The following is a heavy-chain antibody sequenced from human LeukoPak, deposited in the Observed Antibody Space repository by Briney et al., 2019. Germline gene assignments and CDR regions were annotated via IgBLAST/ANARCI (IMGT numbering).Heavy chain of an antibody. D-gene: IGHD6-6*01. CDR1: GLNFSDYY. CDR2: ISSTGYTI. V-gene: IGHV3-11*01. Sequence: GGSLTLSCAASGLNFSDYYMSWIRQAPGKGLEWVSYISSTGYTIYYADSVKGRFTISRDNAKNSLYLQMNSPRADDTAVYYCARREGSFDYWGQGTLVTVSS. J-gene: IGHJ4*02. CDR3: ARREGSFDY.